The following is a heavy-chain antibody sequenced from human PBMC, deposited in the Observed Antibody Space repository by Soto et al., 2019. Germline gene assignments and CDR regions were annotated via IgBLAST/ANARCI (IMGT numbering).Heavy chain of an antibody. CDR1: GFTFINYA. V-gene: IGHV3-23*01. Sequence: PGGSLRLSCAASGFTFINYAMSWVRQAPGKGLEWVSAIGPSGSTYDADSVRGRFTISRDISKNTLYLQMNSLGAEDTAVYYCARTDGLDYWGQGSLVTVSS. CDR3: ARTDGLDY. J-gene: IGHJ4*01. CDR2: IGPSGST.